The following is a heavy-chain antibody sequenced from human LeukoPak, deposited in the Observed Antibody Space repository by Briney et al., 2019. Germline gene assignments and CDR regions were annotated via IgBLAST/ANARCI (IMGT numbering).Heavy chain of an antibody. J-gene: IGHJ4*02. CDR1: GYTLTELS. V-gene: IGHV1-24*01. CDR2: FDPEDGET. D-gene: IGHD5-12*01. Sequence: ASVKVSCKVSGYTLTELSMHWVRQAPGKGLEWMGGFDPEDGETIYAQKFQGRVTMTEDTSTDTAYMELSGLRSEDTAVYYCATDPSSGYDTDYWGQGTLVTVSS. CDR3: ATDPSSGYDTDY.